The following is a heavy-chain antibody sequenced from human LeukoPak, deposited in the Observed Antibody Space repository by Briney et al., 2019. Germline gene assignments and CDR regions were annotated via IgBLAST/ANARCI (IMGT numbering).Heavy chain of an antibody. CDR3: ARAPGAARLYYYYYMDV. J-gene: IGHJ6*03. Sequence: SETLSLTCTVSGGSVSSGNYYWSWIRQPPGKGLEWIGYVYYSGSTNYNPSLKSRVTISVDTSKNQFSLKLSSVTAADTAVYYCARAPGAARLYYYYYMDVWGKGTTVTVSS. CDR2: VYYSGST. D-gene: IGHD6-6*01. V-gene: IGHV4-61*01. CDR1: GGSVSSGNYY.